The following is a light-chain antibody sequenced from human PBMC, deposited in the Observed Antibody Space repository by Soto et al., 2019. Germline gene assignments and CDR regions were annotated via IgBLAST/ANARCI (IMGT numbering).Light chain of an antibody. J-gene: IGKJ1*01. CDR2: KAS. V-gene: IGKV1-5*03. CDR3: QQYTNYPWT. CDR1: QSLDRDY. Sequence: IQMTQSPSTLSASLGDRVTMTCRASQSLDRDYLAWYQQKPGKAPNLLIYKASTLESGVPSRFSGGGSGTAFTLTISSLQPDDFATFYCQQYTNYPWTFGQGTKVDIK.